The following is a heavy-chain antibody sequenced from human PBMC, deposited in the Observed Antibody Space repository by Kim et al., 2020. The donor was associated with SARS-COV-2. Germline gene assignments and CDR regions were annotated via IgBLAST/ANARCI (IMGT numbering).Heavy chain of an antibody. J-gene: IGHJ5*02. Sequence: ASVKVSCKASGYPFISYYMHWLRQAPGQGLEWMGIINPIGGSTTYAQKFQGRVTMTSDTTTSTVYMELNSLRSEDTAVYYCARALRGVDPWGQGTLVTVSS. CDR3: ARALRGVDP. CDR1: GYPFISYY. V-gene: IGHV1-46*01. CDR2: INPIGGST.